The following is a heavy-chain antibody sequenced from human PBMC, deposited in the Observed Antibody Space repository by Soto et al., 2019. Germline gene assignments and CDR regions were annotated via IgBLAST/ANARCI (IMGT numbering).Heavy chain of an antibody. CDR3: ARGRDFGVVTPWFDP. V-gene: IGHV3-13*01. CDR1: GFTFSSYD. J-gene: IGHJ5*02. D-gene: IGHD3-3*01. CDR2: IGTAGDT. Sequence: GGSLRLSCAASGFTFSSYDMHWVRQATGKGLEWVSAIGTAGDTYYPGSVKGRFTISRENAKNSLYLQMNSLRAEDTAVYYCARGRDFGVVTPWFDPWGQGTLVTVSS.